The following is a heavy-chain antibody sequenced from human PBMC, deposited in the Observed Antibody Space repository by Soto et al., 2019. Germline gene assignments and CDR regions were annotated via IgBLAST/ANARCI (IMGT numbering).Heavy chain of an antibody. D-gene: IGHD4-17*01. CDR3: AKLREANMNMNFAH. CDR1: GFTFSSYA. CDR2: IKGSGETT. V-gene: IGHV3-23*01. J-gene: IGHJ4*02. Sequence: GGSLRLSCAASGFTFSSYAMTWIRQAPGKGLEWVSSIKGSGETTYYADSVKGRFTISRDNSKNTLYLQMNSLRVEDTALYYCAKLREANMNMNFAHWGQGTLVTSPQ.